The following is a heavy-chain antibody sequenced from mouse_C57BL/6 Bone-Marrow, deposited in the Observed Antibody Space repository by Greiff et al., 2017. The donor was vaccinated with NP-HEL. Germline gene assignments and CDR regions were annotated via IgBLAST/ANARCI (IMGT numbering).Heavy chain of an antibody. CDR2: INPNNGGT. Sequence: EVQVVESGPELVKPGASVKIPCKASGYTFTDYNMDWVKQSHGKSLEWIGDINPNNGGTIYNQKFKGKATLTVDKSSSTAYMELRSLTSEDTAVYYCARRAAQATLAYWGQGTLVTVSA. CDR3: ARRAAQATLAY. J-gene: IGHJ3*01. D-gene: IGHD3-2*02. V-gene: IGHV1-18*01. CDR1: GYTFTDYN.